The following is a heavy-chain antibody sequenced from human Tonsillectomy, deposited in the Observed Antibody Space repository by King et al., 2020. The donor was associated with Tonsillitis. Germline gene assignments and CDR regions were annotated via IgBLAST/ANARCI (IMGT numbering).Heavy chain of an antibody. J-gene: IGHJ3*02. D-gene: IGHD4-17*01. CDR1: GFSLSTSGMC. V-gene: IGHV2-70*01. CDR3: VRQNSLRCLTGRGAFDI. Sequence: TLKESGPALVKPTQTLTLTCTFSGFSLSTSGMCVSWIRQPPGKALEWLALIDWDDDKYYRPSLKTRLTISKDTSKNPVGPTMTNMEPVYTPTYYCVRQNSLRCLTGRGAFDIWGQGTMVTVSS. CDR2: IDWDDDK.